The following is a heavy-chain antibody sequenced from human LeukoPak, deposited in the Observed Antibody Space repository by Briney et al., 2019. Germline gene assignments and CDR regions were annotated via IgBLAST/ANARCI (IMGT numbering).Heavy chain of an antibody. J-gene: IGHJ4*02. Sequence: SGGSLRLSCAGSGFTFGGYGMHWSRQTPGKGLEWVAVIAYDGSRAFYADSVKGRFTISRGNSKNTMSVQMDDLRAEDTAVYYCTRYNNDHFDYWGQGTLVTVSS. D-gene: IGHD1-14*01. CDR3: TRYNNDHFDY. CDR2: IAYDGSRA. V-gene: IGHV3-33*01. CDR1: GFTFGGYG.